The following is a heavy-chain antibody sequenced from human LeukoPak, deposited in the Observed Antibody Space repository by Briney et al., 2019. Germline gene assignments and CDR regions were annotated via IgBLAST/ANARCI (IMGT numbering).Heavy chain of an antibody. V-gene: IGHV4-61*02. Sequence: SETLSLTCTVSGGSISSGSYYWSWIRQPAGRGLEWIGRIYTSGSTNYNPSLKSRVTISVDTSKNQFSLKLSSVTAADTAVYYCTRGSIAYYYMDVWGKGTTVTISS. CDR2: IYTSGST. CDR1: GGSISSGSYY. J-gene: IGHJ6*03. CDR3: TRGSIAYYYMDV. D-gene: IGHD3-22*01.